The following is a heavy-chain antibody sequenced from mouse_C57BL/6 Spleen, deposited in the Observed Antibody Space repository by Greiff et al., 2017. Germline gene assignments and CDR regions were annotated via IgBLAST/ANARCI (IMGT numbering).Heavy chain of an antibody. CDR3: SAYYSYKAMDD. J-gene: IGHJ4*01. CDR2: IYPRDGST. CDR1: GYTFTSYD. D-gene: IGHD2-12*01. Sequence: VQLEESGPELVKPGASVKLSCKASGYTFTSYDINWVKQRPGQGLEWIGWIYPRDGSTKYNEKFKGKATLTVDTSSSTAYMELLSLTSEDSAVYFCSAYYSYKAMDDWGQGTSVTVSS. V-gene: IGHV1-85*01.